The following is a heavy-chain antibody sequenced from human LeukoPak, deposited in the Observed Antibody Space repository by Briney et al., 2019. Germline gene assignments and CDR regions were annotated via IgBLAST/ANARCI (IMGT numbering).Heavy chain of an antibody. CDR2: IYDSGST. CDR3: SRDLLVMVTAITGYYYYYGMHV. J-gene: IGHJ6*02. CDR1: GGSISSSSYY. V-gene: IGHV4-39*07. Sequence: SETLCLTCTVSGGSISSSSYYWGWIRQPPGKGLEWVGSIYDSGSTYYNPSLNGRVPISVDTPKNQFSLQLSSVTAADTAVYYCSRDLLVMVTAITGYYYYYGMHVWGHGPTVTVSS. D-gene: IGHD2-21*02.